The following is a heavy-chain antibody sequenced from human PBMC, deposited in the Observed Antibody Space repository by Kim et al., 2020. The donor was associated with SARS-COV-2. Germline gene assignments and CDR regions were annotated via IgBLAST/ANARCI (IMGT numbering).Heavy chain of an antibody. Sequence: GGSLRLSCAASGFTFSTYWMHWVRQAPGKGLVWVSRINSDGSSPSYADSVKGRFTISRDNAKNTLYLQMNSLRVEDTAVYYCAKPIAVAGTGGFGPLGQG. V-gene: IGHV3-74*01. D-gene: IGHD6-19*01. J-gene: IGHJ5*02. CDR1: GFTFSTYW. CDR3: AKPIAVAGTGGFGP. CDR2: INSDGSSP.